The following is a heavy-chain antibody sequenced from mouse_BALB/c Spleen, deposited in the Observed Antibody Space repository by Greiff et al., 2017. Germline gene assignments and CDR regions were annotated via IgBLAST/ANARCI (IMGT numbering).Heavy chain of an antibody. D-gene: IGHD2-12*01. CDR3: TRDVYDEGDY. J-gene: IGHJ2*01. CDR1: GFTFSSYT. CDR2: ISSGGSYT. Sequence: EVQVVESGGGLVKPGGSLKLSCAASGFTFSSYTMSWVRQTPEKRLEWVATISSGGSYTYYPDSVKGRFTISRDNAKNTLYLQMSSLKSEDTAMYYCTRDVYDEGDYWGQGTTLTVSS. V-gene: IGHV5-6-4*01.